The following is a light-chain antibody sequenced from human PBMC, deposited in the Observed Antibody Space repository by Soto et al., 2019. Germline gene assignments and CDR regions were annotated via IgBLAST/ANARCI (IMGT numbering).Light chain of an antibody. CDR3: ETWDSNTRV. CDR1: SGHSSYI. V-gene: IGLV4-60*02. Sequence: QLVLTQSSSASASLGSSVKLTCTLRSGHSSYIIAWHQQQAGKAPRYLMKVEGSGSYNKGSGVPDRFSGSRSGADRYLTISNLQFEDEADYYCETWDSNTRVFGGGTKVTVL. J-gene: IGLJ3*02. CDR2: VEGSGSY.